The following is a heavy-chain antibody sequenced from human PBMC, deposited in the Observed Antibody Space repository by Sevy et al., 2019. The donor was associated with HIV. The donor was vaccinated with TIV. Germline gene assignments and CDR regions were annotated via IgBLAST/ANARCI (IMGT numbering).Heavy chain of an antibody. CDR1: GGSISSYY. CDR2: IYYSGST. Sequence: SETLSLTCTVSGGSISSYYWSWIRQPPGKGLEWIGYIYYSGSTNYNPSLKSRVTISVDTSKNQFSLKLGSVTAADTAVYYCARGNYYYDSSGYYSVGQDYWGQGTLVTVSS. J-gene: IGHJ4*02. CDR3: ARGNYYYDSSGYYSVGQDY. V-gene: IGHV4-59*01. D-gene: IGHD3-22*01.